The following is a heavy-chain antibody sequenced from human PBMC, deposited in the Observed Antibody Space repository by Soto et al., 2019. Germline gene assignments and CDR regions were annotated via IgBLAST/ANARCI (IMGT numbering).Heavy chain of an antibody. CDR3: ARGMDGATTPFDY. J-gene: IGHJ4*02. D-gene: IGHD1-26*01. Sequence: QVQLQESGPGLVKPSETLSLTCSVFGGSISSYYWNWVRQPPGKGLEWIGYIYYTRSTNYNPSLKSRVNMSVDTSKNQLSMKVSSVTAADTAVYFCARGMDGATTPFDYWGQGTLVTVSS. CDR2: IYYTRST. CDR1: GGSISSYY. V-gene: IGHV4-59*01.